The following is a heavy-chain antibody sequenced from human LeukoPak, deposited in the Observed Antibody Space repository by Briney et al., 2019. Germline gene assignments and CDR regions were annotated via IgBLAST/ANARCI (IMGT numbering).Heavy chain of an antibody. CDR1: GFTFSDYW. V-gene: IGHV3-7*01. CDR3: ARWRGSTSERSDY. D-gene: IGHD2-2*01. CDR2: IKQDGSAK. Sequence: GGSLRLSCTASGFTFSDYWMTWVRQAPGKGLEWVANIKQDGSAKYYVDSVKGRFTISRDNAKNPLYLQMDSLRVEDTATYYCARWRGSTSERSDYWGQGTLVTVSS. J-gene: IGHJ4*02.